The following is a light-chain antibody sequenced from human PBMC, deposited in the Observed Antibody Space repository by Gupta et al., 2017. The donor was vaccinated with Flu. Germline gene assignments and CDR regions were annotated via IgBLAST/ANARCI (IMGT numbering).Light chain of an antibody. V-gene: IGLV1-44*01. CDR1: SSNIGRNT. CDR2: GND. CDR3: AAWDDSLNGWV. J-gene: IGLJ3*02. Sequence: CSGSSSNIGRNTVNWYQQLPGTAPKLLIYGNDQRPSGVPDRFSGSKSGTSASLAISGLQSEDEADYYCAAWDDSLNGWVFGGGTKLTVL.